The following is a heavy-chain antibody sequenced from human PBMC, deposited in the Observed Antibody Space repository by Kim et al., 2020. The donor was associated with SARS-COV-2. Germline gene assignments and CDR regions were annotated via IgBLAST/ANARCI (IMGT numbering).Heavy chain of an antibody. CDR2: ISYDGSNK. J-gene: IGHJ5*02. Sequence: GGSLRLSCAASGFTFSSYAMHWVRQAPGKGLEWVAVISYDGSNKYYADSVKGRFTISRDNSKNTLYLQMNSLRAEDTAVYYCARANYGSGSYGWFDPWGQGTLVTVSS. CDR1: GFTFSSYA. D-gene: IGHD3-10*01. V-gene: IGHV3-30-3*01. CDR3: ARANYGSGSYGWFDP.